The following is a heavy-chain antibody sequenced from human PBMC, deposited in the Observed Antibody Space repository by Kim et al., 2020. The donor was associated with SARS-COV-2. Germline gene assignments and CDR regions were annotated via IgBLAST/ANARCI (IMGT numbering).Heavy chain of an antibody. Sequence: SGPTLVKPTQTLTLTCTFSGFSLSTSGMCVSWIRQPPGKALEWLALIDWDDDKYYSTSLKTRLTISKDTSKNQVVLTMTNMDPVDTATYYCARIQGTYVWGSYRYQGGFDYWGQGTLVTVSS. V-gene: IGHV2-70*01. J-gene: IGHJ4*02. D-gene: IGHD3-16*02. CDR3: ARIQGTYVWGSYRYQGGFDY. CDR1: GFSLSTSGMC. CDR2: IDWDDDK.